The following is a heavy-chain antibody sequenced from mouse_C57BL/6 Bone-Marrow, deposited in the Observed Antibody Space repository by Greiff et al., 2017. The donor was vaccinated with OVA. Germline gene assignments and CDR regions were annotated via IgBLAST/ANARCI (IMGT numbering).Heavy chain of an antibody. CDR1: GFTFSNYW. V-gene: IGHV6-3*01. J-gene: IGHJ2*01. CDR3: TLITTVVATD. Sequence: EVQLVASGGGLVQPGGSMKLSCVASGFTFSNYWMNWVRQSPEKGLEWVAQIRLKSDNYATHYAETVKGRFTISRDDSKSSVYLQMNNLRAEDTGIYYCTLITTVVATDWGQGTTLTVSS. CDR2: IRLKSDNYAT. D-gene: IGHD1-1*01.